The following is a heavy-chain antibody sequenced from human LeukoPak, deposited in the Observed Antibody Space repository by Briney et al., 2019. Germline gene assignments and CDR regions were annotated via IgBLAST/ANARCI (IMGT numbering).Heavy chain of an antibody. CDR1: GDSISSSKW. CDR2: IYRSGTT. J-gene: IGHJ4*02. Sequence: SETLSLTCAVSGDSISSSKWWSWVRQPPGKGLEWIGEIYRSGTTNYNPSLKSRVTISVDTSKNQFSLRLSSVTAADTAVYYCARVSGYDWESFYDYWGQGTLVTVSS. D-gene: IGHD5-12*01. CDR3: ARVSGYDWESFYDY. V-gene: IGHV4-4*02.